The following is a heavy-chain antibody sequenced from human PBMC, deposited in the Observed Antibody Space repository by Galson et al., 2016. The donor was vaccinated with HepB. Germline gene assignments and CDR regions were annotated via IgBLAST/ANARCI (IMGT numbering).Heavy chain of an antibody. V-gene: IGHV6-1*01. CDR3: ARERRTSPDFDY. Sequence: CAISGDSVSSNSAAWNWIRQSPSRGLEWLGRAYYRSKWYNDYAISVKSRITINSDTSKNHFSLQLSSVTPEDTAVYYCARERRTSPDFDYWGQGALVTVSS. J-gene: IGHJ4*02. CDR2: AYYRSKWYN. CDR1: GDSVSSNSAA.